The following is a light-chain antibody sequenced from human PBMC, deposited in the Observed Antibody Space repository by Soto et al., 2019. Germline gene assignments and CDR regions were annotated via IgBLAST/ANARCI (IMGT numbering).Light chain of an antibody. J-gene: IGKJ4*01. V-gene: IGKV1-5*03. CDR1: QSISSW. Sequence: DIQMTQSPSTLSASEGDRVTITCRASQSISSWLAWYQQRPGKAPKVLIYKASSLESGVPSRFSGSGSGTEFTLTISSLQPDDFATYYCQQYDSYPLTFGGGTKVEIK. CDR2: KAS. CDR3: QQYDSYPLT.